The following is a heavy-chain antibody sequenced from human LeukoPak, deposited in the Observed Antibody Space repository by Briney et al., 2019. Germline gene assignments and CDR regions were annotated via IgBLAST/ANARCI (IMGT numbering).Heavy chain of an antibody. J-gene: IGHJ4*02. CDR3: AKVVVVVPAAMGGFDY. CDR1: GFTFSSYA. Sequence: GGSLRLSCAASGFTFSSYAMSWVRQAPGKGLEWVSAISGSGGSTYYADSVKGRFTISGDNSKNTLYLQMNSLRAEDTAVYYCAKVVVVVPAAMGGFDYWGQGTLVSVSS. D-gene: IGHD2-2*01. V-gene: IGHV3-23*01. CDR2: ISGSGGST.